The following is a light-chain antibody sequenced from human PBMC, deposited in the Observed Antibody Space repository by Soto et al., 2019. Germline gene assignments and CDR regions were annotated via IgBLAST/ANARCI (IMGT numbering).Light chain of an antibody. V-gene: IGLV2-8*01. CDR2: EVV. CDR1: KNDIGVYDV. CDR3: KSYAGSNTYV. Sequence: QSVLTQPPSASGCPGQSVTISCTGTKNDIGVYDVVSWYQHHPGKAPRLIIYEVVQRPSGVPDRFSGSKSGNTASLTVSVLQAADQADSFRKSYAGSNTYVFGSGTKVTVL. J-gene: IGLJ1*01.